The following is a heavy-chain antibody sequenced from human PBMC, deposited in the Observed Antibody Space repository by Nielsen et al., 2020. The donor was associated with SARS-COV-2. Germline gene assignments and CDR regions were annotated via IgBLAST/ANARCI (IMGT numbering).Heavy chain of an antibody. CDR1: GGSFSGYY. V-gene: IGHV4-34*01. CDR3: ARLRGGTYYTNFDY. J-gene: IGHJ4*02. Sequence: SETLSLTCAVYGGSFSGYYWSWIRQPPGKGLEWIGEINHSGSTNYNPSLKSRVTISVDTSKNQFSLNLRSVTAADTAVYYCARLRGGTYYTNFDYWGQGTLVTVSS. D-gene: IGHD1-26*01. CDR2: INHSGST.